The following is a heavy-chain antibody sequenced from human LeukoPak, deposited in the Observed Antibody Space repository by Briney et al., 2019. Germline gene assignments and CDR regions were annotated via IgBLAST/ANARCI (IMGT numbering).Heavy chain of an antibody. V-gene: IGHV3-74*01. D-gene: IGHD6-6*01. Sequence: PGGSLRLSCAASGFTFSSYWMHWVRQAPGKGLVWVSLIKSDGRSTSYADSVKGRFTISRDNAKNTVYLQMNSLRVEDTAVYYCTRDFKYSSDYWGQGTLATVSS. CDR2: IKSDGRST. CDR3: TRDFKYSSDY. CDR1: GFTFSSYW. J-gene: IGHJ4*02.